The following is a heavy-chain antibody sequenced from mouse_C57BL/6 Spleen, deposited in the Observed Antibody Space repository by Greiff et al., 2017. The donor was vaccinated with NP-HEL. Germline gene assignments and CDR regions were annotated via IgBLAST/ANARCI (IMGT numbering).Heavy chain of an antibody. Sequence: QVQLQQSGAELVRPGASVTLSCKASGYTFTDYEMHWVKQTPVHGLEWIGAIDPETGGTAYNQKFKGKAILTADKSSSTAYMELRSLTSEDSAVYYCTRSYYYGSSYVWGTGTTVTVSS. CDR1: GYTFTDYE. D-gene: IGHD1-1*01. CDR2: IDPETGGT. CDR3: TRSYYYGSSYV. J-gene: IGHJ1*03. V-gene: IGHV1-15*01.